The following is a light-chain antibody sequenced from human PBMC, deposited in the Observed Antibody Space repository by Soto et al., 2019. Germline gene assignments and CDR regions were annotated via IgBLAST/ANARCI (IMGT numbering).Light chain of an antibody. Sequence: DIQLTQSPSFLSASVGDRVTITCRASQGISSTHLAWYQQTPGKAPKILIYAASTLQSGVPSRFSGRGSGTDFTLTISSLRPEDFATYYCQQLNSYPLAFGGGTKGDIK. J-gene: IGKJ4*01. CDR3: QQLNSYPLA. V-gene: IGKV1-9*01. CDR1: QGISSTH. CDR2: AAS.